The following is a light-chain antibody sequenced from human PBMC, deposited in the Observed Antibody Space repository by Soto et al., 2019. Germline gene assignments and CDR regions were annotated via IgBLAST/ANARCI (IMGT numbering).Light chain of an antibody. V-gene: IGKV4-1*01. CDR3: QQYYSGYT. CDR1: QSVLYSSNNKNY. J-gene: IGKJ2*01. CDR2: WAS. Sequence: DIVMTQSPDPLAVSLGERATINCKSSQSVLYSSNNKNYLAWYQQKPGQPPKLLIYWASTRESGVPDRFSGSGSGTDFTLTISSLQAEDVAVYYCQQYYSGYTFGQGTKLEIK.